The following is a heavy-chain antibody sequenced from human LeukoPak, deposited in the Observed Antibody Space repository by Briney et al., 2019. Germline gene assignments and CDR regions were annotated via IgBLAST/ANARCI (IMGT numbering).Heavy chain of an antibody. V-gene: IGHV3-30*02. CDR3: AKDATGYSYGLYYYYMDV. D-gene: IGHD5-18*01. CDR2: IRYDGSNK. CDR1: GFTFSSYG. J-gene: IGHJ6*03. Sequence: PGGSLRLSCAASGFTFSSYGMHWVRQAPGKGLEWVAFIRYDGSNKYYADSVKGRFTISRDNSKNTLYLQMNSLRAEDTAVYYCAKDATGYSYGLYYYYMDVWGKGTTVTVSS.